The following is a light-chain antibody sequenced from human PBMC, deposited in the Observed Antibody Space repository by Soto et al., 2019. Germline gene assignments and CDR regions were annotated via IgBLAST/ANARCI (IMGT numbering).Light chain of an antibody. CDR1: SSDVGGYNY. Sequence: QSVLTQPASVSGSPGQSITISCTGTSSDVGGYNYVSWYQQHPGKAPKLMIYDVSNRPSGVSNRFSGSKSGNTASLTISGLQAEDEADYYCSSYTSSSLLIFGTGTKVTLL. J-gene: IGLJ1*01. CDR2: DVS. CDR3: SSYTSSSLLI. V-gene: IGLV2-14*01.